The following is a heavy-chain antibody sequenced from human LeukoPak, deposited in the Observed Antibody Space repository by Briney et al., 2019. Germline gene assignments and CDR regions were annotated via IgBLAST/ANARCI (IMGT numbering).Heavy chain of an antibody. CDR2: IYYSGST. CDR1: GGSISSYY. Sequence: SETLSLTCTVSGGSISSYYWSWIRQPPGKGLEWIGYIYYSGSTNYNPSLKSRVTISVDTSKNQFSLKLSSVTAADTAVYYCARGIPSYSSSWDYFDYWGQGTLVTVSS. J-gene: IGHJ4*02. V-gene: IGHV4-59*01. CDR3: ARGIPSYSSSWDYFDY. D-gene: IGHD6-13*01.